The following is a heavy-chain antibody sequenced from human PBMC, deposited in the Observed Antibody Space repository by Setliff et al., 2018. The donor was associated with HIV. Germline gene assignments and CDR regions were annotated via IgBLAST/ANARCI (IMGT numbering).Heavy chain of an antibody. D-gene: IGHD3-22*01. Sequence: PSETLSLTCAVSGYSISSGHYWGWIRQPPGKGLEWIGSIYHSGSTYYNPSLKSRVTMSVDTSKNQFSLKLSSVTAADTAVYYCARDRLTYYFDYWGQGILVTVSS. J-gene: IGHJ4*02. V-gene: IGHV4-38-2*02. CDR1: GYSISSGHY. CDR2: IYHSGST. CDR3: ARDRLTYYFDY.